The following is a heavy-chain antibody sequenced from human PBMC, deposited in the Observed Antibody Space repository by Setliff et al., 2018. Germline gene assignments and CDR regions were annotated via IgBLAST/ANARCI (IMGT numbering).Heavy chain of an antibody. D-gene: IGHD3-16*01. V-gene: IGHV4-59*11. J-gene: IGHJ4*02. CDR2: IYYSGST. CDR1: GGSITSHY. Sequence: PSETLSLTCTVSGGSITSHYWSWIRQPPGKGLEWIGYIYYSGSTYYSPSLKSRVTISVDTSRNQFSLKLSSATAADTAVYYCARVRDYEIDYWGQGTLVTVSS. CDR3: ARVRDYEIDY.